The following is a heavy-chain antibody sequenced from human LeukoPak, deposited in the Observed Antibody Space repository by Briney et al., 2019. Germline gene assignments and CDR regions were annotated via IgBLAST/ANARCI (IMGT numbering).Heavy chain of an antibody. J-gene: IGHJ4*02. V-gene: IGHV4-39*01. Sequence: SETLSLTCTVSGGSISSGSKYRGWIRQPPGEGLEWIGSMYYSGSSYYNPSLKSRVTISVDTSKNQFSLRLTSVTAADTAVYYCGAAPDYWGQGTLVTVSS. D-gene: IGHD6-25*01. CDR3: GAAPDY. CDR1: GGSISSGSKY. CDR2: MYYSGSS.